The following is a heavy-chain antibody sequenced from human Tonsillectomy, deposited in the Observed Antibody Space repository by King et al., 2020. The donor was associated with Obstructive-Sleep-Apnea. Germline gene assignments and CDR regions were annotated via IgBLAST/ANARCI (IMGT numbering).Heavy chain of an antibody. J-gene: IGHJ3*02. D-gene: IGHD4-23*01. CDR2: INHSGST. Sequence: VQLQQWGAGLLKPSETLSLTCAVYGGSFSGYYWSWIRQPPGKGLEWIGEINHSGSTNYNPSLKSRVTISVDTSMNQFSLKLSSVTAADTAVYYCARQMTTVALEAFDIWGQGTMVTVSS. V-gene: IGHV4-34*01. CDR3: ARQMTTVALEAFDI. CDR1: GGSFSGYY.